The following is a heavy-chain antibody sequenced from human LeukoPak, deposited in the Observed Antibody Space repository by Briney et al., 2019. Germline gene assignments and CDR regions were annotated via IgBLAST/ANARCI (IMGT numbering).Heavy chain of an antibody. J-gene: IGHJ3*02. CDR2: IYYSGST. CDR3: ARSAAQITIFGVPTRGAFDI. CDR1: GGSISSYY. V-gene: IGHV4-59*01. Sequence: PSETLSLTCTVSGGSISSYYWSWIRQPPGKGLEWIGYIYYSGSTNYNPSLKSRVTISVDTSKSQFSLKLSSVTAADTAVYYCARSAAQITIFGVPTRGAFDIWGQGTMVTVSS. D-gene: IGHD3-3*01.